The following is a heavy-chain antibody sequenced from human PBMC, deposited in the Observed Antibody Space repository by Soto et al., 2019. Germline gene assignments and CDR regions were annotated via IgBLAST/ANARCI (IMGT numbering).Heavy chain of an antibody. V-gene: IGHV4-59*01. CDR2: IYYSGST. J-gene: IGHJ4*02. Sequence: SETLSLTCTVSGGSISSYYWSWIRQPPGKGLEWIGYIYYSGSTNYNPSLKSRVTISVDTSKNQFSLKLSSVTAADTAVYYCARDEPYYYGSGSYFYYWGQGTLVTVSS. CDR1: GGSISSYY. D-gene: IGHD3-10*01. CDR3: ARDEPYYYGSGSYFYY.